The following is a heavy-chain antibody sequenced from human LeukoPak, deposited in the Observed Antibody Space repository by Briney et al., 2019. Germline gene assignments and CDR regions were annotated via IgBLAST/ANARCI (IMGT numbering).Heavy chain of an antibody. V-gene: IGHV3-23*01. Sequence: GGSLRLSCVASGYTFSSYAMSWVRQAPGKGLEWVSAISGGGGSTYYADSVKGRFTISRDNSKNTLYLQMNSLRAEDTAVYYCAKDNWNYPWFDPWGQGTLVTVSS. CDR1: GYTFSSYA. CDR3: AKDNWNYPWFDP. CDR2: ISGGGGST. J-gene: IGHJ5*02. D-gene: IGHD1-7*01.